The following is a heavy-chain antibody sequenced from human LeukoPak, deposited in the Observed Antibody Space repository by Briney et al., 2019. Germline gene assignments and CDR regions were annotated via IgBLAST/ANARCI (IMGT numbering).Heavy chain of an antibody. CDR1: GGSISSGGYY. D-gene: IGHD6-13*01. J-gene: IGHJ2*01. CDR2: IYYSGST. CDR3: ARYRSDSSSTPLRYFDL. Sequence: TPSQTLSLTCTVSGGSISSGGYYWSWICQHPGKGLEWIGYIYYSGSTYYNPSLKSRVTISVDTSKNQFSLKLSSVTAADTAVYYCARYRSDSSSTPLRYFDLWGRGTLVTVSS. V-gene: IGHV4-31*03.